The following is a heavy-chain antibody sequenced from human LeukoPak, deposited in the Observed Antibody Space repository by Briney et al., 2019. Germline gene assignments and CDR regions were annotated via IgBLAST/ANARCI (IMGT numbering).Heavy chain of an antibody. CDR3: ARDGVSVAGTYYFGY. CDR1: GGSFSGSY. CDR2: INHSGST. D-gene: IGHD6-19*01. J-gene: IGHJ4*02. Sequence: SETLSLTCAVYGGSFSGSYWSCIRPPPGKVLEWIGEINHSGSTNYNPSLKSRVTISVDTSKNQFSLKLSSVTAADTAVYYCARDGVSVAGTYYFGYWGQGTPVTVSS. V-gene: IGHV4-34*01.